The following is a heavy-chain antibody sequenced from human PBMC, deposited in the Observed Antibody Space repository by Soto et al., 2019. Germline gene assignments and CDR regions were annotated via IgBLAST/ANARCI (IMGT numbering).Heavy chain of an antibody. D-gene: IGHD3-3*01. CDR3: ARARITIFGVVNPFDY. Sequence: QVQLQQWGAGLLKPSETLSLTCAVYGGSFSGYYWSWIRQPPGKGLEWIGEINHSGSTNYNPSLTSRVTISVDTSKNQFSLKLSSVTAADTAVYYCARARITIFGVVNPFDYWGQGTLVTVSS. CDR2: INHSGST. CDR1: GGSFSGYY. V-gene: IGHV4-34*01. J-gene: IGHJ4*02.